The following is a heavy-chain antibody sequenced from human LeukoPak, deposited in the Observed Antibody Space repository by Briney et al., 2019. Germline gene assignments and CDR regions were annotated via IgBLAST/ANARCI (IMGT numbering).Heavy chain of an antibody. J-gene: IGHJ4*02. V-gene: IGHV1-24*01. CDR3: ASIASAGTLPY. D-gene: IGHD6-25*01. CDR1: WYTLTEIA. CDR2: FDPQDRET. Sequence: ASVKVSCNLSWYTLTEIAMHLVRQAPGEGLEWMGGFDPQDRETVYAQKFQGRVTMTEDTSTDTAFMELSGLRSEDTALYYCASIASAGTLPYWGQGALVTVSS.